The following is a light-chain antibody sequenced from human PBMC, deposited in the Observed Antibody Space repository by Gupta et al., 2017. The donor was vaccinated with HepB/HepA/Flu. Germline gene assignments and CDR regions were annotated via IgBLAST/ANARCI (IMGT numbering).Light chain of an antibody. Sequence: DIQMTQSPSSLSASVGDRVTITCRASQDISNYLAWYQQKPGKVPELLIYEASALETGVPSRFSGSGSGTDFTLTINSLQPEDVGTYYCQKYNGAPWTFGQRTKVEIK. CDR1: QDISNY. CDR3: QKYNGAPWT. V-gene: IGKV1-27*01. CDR2: EAS. J-gene: IGKJ1*01.